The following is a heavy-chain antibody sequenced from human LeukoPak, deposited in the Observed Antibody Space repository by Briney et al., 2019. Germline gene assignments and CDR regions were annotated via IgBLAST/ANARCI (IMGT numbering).Heavy chain of an antibody. CDR2: ISNNGGST. J-gene: IGHJ2*01. Sequence: GGSLRLSCSASGFTFKNYAMHWVRQAPGKGLEYVSSISNNGGSTYYADSVKGRFTISRDNSKNTLYLQMSSLRAEDTAVYYCARNIVVVAATPGYFDLWGRGTLVTVSS. CDR3: ARNIVVVAATPGYFDL. V-gene: IGHV3-64D*09. D-gene: IGHD2-15*01. CDR1: GFTFKNYA.